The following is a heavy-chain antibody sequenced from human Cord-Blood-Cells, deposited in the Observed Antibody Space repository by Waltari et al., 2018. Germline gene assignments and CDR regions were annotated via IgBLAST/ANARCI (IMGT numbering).Heavy chain of an antibody. D-gene: IGHD3-10*01. CDR3: VRVVRGPYYYYGMDV. CDR1: GYTFTGSY. CDR2: INPNSGGT. Sequence: QVQLVQSGAEVKKPGASVKVSCKASGYTFTGSYMHWVRPAPGQGLEWMGWINPNSGGTNYAQKFQGRVTMTRDTSISTAYMELSRLRSDDTAVYYCVRVVRGPYYYYGMDVWGQGTTVTVSS. J-gene: IGHJ6*02. V-gene: IGHV1-2*02.